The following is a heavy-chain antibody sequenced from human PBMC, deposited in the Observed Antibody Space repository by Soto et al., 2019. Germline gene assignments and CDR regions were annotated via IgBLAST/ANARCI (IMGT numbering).Heavy chain of an antibody. D-gene: IGHD3-22*01. CDR2: ITATGDRT. CDR3: ATMNGHFES. CDR1: GFRFSSYS. Sequence: PGGSLRLSCADSGFRFSSYSMSWVRQTPGKVLEWVAAITATGDRTYYADSVTGRFTISRDNSKKTHYLQMTSLRAEDTAMNYCATMNGHFESWGQGXPFTVDS. V-gene: IGHV3-23*01. J-gene: IGHJ4*02.